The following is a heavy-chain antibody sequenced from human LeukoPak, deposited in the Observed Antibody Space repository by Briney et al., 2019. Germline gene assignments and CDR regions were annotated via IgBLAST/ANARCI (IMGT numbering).Heavy chain of an antibody. CDR3: AREGRYCSSTSCYSRQVDY. J-gene: IGHJ4*02. D-gene: IGHD2-2*01. Sequence: SETLSLTCTVSGGSISSSSYYWGWIRQPPGKGLEWIGSIYYSGSTYYNPSLKSQVTIPVDTSKNQFSLKLRSVTAAETAVYYCAREGRYCSSTSCYSRQVDYWGQGTLVTVSS. CDR1: GGSISSSSYY. V-gene: IGHV4-39*07. CDR2: IYYSGST.